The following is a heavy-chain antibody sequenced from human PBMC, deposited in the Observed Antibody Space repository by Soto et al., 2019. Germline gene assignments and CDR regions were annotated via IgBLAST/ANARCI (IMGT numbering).Heavy chain of an antibody. D-gene: IGHD1-26*01. CDR2: IWHDGSGT. J-gene: IGHJ2*01. CDR1: GFVFTTYG. V-gene: IGHV3-33*01. Sequence: QVKLVESGGGVVQPGRSLRLSSAACGFVFTTYGMHWVRKAPGKGLEWVGVIWHDGSGTYYADALKGRFTISRDNSKNTLFLQMDSLTVEDTAVYYCVRDPVALRNRVRVGYFILWGRGTQVTVSS. CDR3: VRDPVALRNRVRVGYFIL.